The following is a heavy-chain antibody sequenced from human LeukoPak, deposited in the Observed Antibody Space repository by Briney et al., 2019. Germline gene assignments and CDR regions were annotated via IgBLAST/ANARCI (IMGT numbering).Heavy chain of an antibody. CDR3: ARRGVSVGYSGYGDPFDY. CDR2: IKQDGSEK. CDR1: GFTFSSYW. J-gene: IGHJ4*02. D-gene: IGHD5-12*01. Sequence: GGSLRLSCAASGFTFSSYWMSWVRQAPGKGLEWVANIKQDGSEKYYVDSVKGRFTISRDNAKNSLYLQMNSLRAEDTAVYYCARRGVSVGYSGYGDPFDYWGQGTLVTVSS. V-gene: IGHV3-7*01.